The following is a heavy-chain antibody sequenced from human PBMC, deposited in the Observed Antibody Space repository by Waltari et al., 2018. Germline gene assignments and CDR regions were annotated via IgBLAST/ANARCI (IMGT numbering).Heavy chain of an antibody. CDR3: ATASGIAAAGRNQHAFDI. D-gene: IGHD6-13*01. CDR1: GYTFTGYS. V-gene: IGHV1-2*02. CDR2: INRNSVGT. Sequence: QVQLVQSGAEVKKPGASVKVSCKASGYTFTGYSMPWVPQAAGQGLEWMGWINRNSVGTNYAQKFQGSVTMTRDTSISTAYMELSRLRSDDTAVYYCATASGIAAAGRNQHAFDIWGQGTMDTVSS. J-gene: IGHJ3*02.